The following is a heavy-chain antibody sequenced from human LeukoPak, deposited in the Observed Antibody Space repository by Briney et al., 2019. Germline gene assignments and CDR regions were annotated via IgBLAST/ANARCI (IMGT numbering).Heavy chain of an antibody. CDR1: GFTFSSYW. CDR2: ISYDRSNK. V-gene: IGHV3-30*18. Sequence: PGGSLRLSCAASGFTFSSYWMSWVRQAPGKGLEWVAVISYDRSNKYYADSVKGRFTISRDNSKNTLYPQMNSLRAEDTAVYYCAKGQGDTIFGVVIDFDYWGQGTLVTVSS. D-gene: IGHD3-3*01. J-gene: IGHJ4*02. CDR3: AKGQGDTIFGVVIDFDY.